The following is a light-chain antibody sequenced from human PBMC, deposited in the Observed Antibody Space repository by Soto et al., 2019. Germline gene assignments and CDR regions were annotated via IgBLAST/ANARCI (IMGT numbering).Light chain of an antibody. CDR3: QQYYRSPYT. CDR1: QSVSSSY. Sequence: EIVLTQSPGTLSLSPGERATLSCRASQSVSSSYLAWYQQKPGQAPRLLIYGASNRATGLPDRFSGRGSGTDFTLTISRLEPEDFAVYYCQQYYRSPYTFGQGTKLEIK. V-gene: IGKV3-20*01. CDR2: GAS. J-gene: IGKJ2*01.